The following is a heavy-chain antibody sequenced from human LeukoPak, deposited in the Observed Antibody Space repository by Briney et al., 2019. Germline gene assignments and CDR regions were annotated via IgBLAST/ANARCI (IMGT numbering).Heavy chain of an antibody. V-gene: IGHV4-34*01. CDR1: GGSFSGYY. CDR2: INHSGST. Sequence: PSETLSLTCAVYGGSFSGYYWSWIRQPPGKGLEWIGEINHSGSTNYNPSLKSRVTISVDTSKNQFSLKLSSVTAADTAVYYCASEYYDSSGFTDYWGQGTLVTVSS. CDR3: ASEYYDSSGFTDY. J-gene: IGHJ4*02. D-gene: IGHD3-22*01.